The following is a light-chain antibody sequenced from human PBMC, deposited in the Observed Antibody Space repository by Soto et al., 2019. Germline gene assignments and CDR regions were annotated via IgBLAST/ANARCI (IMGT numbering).Light chain of an antibody. V-gene: IGLV2-23*01. Sequence: QSVLTQPASVSGSTGQSSTLSCTGTSSDVGSYNLVSWYQQPPGEAPKLMIYEGSKRPSGVSNRFSGSKSGNTASLTISGLQAEDEADYYCCSYAGSATMIFGGATQLTVL. J-gene: IGLJ2*01. CDR1: SSDVGSYNL. CDR3: CSYAGSATMI. CDR2: EGS.